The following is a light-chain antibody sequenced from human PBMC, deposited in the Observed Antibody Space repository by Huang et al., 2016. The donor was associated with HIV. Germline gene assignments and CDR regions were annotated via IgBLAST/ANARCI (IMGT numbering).Light chain of an antibody. CDR3: QQYDNLYI. J-gene: IGKJ1*01. CDR2: DSS. V-gene: IGKV1-33*01. CDR1: QDIRKY. Sequence: DIQMTQSPSSLSASVGDRVTITCQASQDIRKYLNWYQQKPGRAPKLLIYDSSNLEGGVPSRFSGSGSGTNFTFTISSLHQEDIATDYCQQYDNLYIVGQGTKVEIK.